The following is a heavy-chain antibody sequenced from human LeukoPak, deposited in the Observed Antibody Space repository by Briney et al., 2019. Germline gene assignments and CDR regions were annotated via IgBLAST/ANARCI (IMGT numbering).Heavy chain of an antibody. J-gene: IGHJ4*02. D-gene: IGHD2-8*02. CDR2: GHHSESS. CDR1: GDSVTSTY. CDR3: ARESAGSLHDSTAAFHY. Sequence: SQTLSLTCSVSGDSVTSTYWSWIRQPPGKGLEWIAYGHHSESSNYNPSFRSRVTIPVDTSRNQFSLRLTSVTAADTAVYYCARESAGSLHDSTAAFHYWGQGILVIVSS. V-gene: IGHV4-59*02.